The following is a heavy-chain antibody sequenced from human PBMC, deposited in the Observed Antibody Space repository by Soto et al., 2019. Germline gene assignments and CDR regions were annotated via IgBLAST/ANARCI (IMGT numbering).Heavy chain of an antibody. J-gene: IGHJ6*02. CDR3: ASRDDSGDYARYYYGMDV. Sequence: QVQLQESGPGLVKPSETLSLTCTVSGGSVSSGSYYWSWIRQPPGKGLEWIGYIYYSGSTNYNPSLKSRVTISVDTSKNQFSLKLSSVTAADTAVYYCASRDDSGDYARYYYGMDVWGQGTTVTVSS. CDR1: GGSVSSGSYY. CDR2: IYYSGST. D-gene: IGHD4-17*01. V-gene: IGHV4-61*01.